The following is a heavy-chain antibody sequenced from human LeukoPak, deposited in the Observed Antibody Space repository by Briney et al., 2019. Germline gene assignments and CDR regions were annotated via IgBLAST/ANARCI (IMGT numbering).Heavy chain of an antibody. CDR2: ISGSGGST. V-gene: IGHV3-23*01. Sequence: PGGSLRLSCAASGFTFSSYAMSWVRQAPGKGLEWVSAISGSGGSTYYADSVKGRFTISRDNAKNSLYLQMNSLRAEDTAVYYCASFSPWGSSGWFFDYWGQGTLVTVSS. J-gene: IGHJ4*02. D-gene: IGHD6-19*01. CDR3: ASFSPWGSSGWFFDY. CDR1: GFTFSSYA.